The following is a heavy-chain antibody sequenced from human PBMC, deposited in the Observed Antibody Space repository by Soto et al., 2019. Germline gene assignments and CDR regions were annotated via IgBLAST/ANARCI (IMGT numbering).Heavy chain of an antibody. CDR2: IYWNDDK. Sequence: SGPTLVNPTQTLTLTCTFSGFSLSTSGVGVGWIRQPPGKALGWLALIYWNDDKRYSPSLKSRLTITKDTSKNQVVLTMTNMDPVDTATYYCALAIRITMIAEGHWFDPWGQGTLVTVSS. CDR1: GFSLSTSGVG. J-gene: IGHJ5*02. CDR3: ALAIRITMIAEGHWFDP. D-gene: IGHD3-22*01. V-gene: IGHV2-5*01.